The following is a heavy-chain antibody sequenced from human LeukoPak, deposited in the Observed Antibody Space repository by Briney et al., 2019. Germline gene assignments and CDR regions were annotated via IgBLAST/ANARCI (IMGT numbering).Heavy chain of an antibody. D-gene: IGHD2-2*01. CDR2: IYYSGST. CDR1: GGSISSGDYY. Sequence: PSETLSLTCTVSGGSISSGDYYWSWIRQHPGKGLEWIGYIYYSGSTYYNPSLKSRVTISVDTSKNQFSLKLSSVTAADTAVYYCARVTRGRYCSSTSCYLRMGGPRAYWFDPWGQGTLVTVSS. J-gene: IGHJ5*02. CDR3: ARVTRGRYCSSTSCYLRMGGPRAYWFDP. V-gene: IGHV4-31*03.